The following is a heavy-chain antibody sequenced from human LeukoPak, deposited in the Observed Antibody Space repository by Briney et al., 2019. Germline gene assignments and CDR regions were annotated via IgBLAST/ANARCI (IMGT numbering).Heavy chain of an antibody. J-gene: IGHJ6*02. CDR3: ARRLPGYYCYMDV. D-gene: IGHD2-15*01. V-gene: IGHV4-59*08. CDR2: VYYSGST. Sequence: SETLSLTCTVSGGSINILFWNWIRQPPGKGLEWIGYVYYSGSTNYNPSLKSRVTMSIDTSKNHFSLKMSSVTAADTAVYYCARRLPGYYCYMDVWGQGTPVTVSS. CDR1: GGSINILF.